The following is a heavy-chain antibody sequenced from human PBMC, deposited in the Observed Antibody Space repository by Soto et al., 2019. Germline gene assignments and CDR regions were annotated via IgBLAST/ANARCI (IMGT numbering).Heavy chain of an antibody. CDR2: ISARGWRL. J-gene: IGHJ4*02. Sequence: EVQLPASGGGLVQPGGSLSLSCAASGFSLSSYAMVWVRQAPGKGLEWVSVISARGWRLSFADSVKGRFTISSATSKNVLSLEMNSLRADNPATYFCAKGSIEYGASVDNMGQGTLVIFSS. V-gene: IGHV3-23*01. D-gene: IGHD2-8*01. CDR1: GFSLSSYA. CDR3: AKGSIEYGASVDN.